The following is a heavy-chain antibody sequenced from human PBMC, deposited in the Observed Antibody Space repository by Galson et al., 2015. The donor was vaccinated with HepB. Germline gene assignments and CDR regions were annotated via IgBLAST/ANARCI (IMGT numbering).Heavy chain of an antibody. V-gene: IGHV3-23*01. J-gene: IGHJ4*02. CDR3: ASDRNVYWYFF. CDR1: GFTFSSYA. D-gene: IGHD5/OR15-5a*01. CDR2: ISGRGGST. Sequence: SLRLSCAASGFTFSSYAMGWVRQAPGRGLEWVSGISGRGGSTKYADSVKGRFTISRDNSKNTLYLQMNSLRAEDTAVYYCASDRNVYWYFFWGQGIRVTVSS.